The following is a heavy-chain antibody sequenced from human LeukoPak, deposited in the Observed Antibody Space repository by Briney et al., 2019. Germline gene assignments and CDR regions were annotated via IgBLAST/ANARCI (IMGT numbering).Heavy chain of an antibody. CDR1: GFTFSSYW. V-gene: IGHV3-74*01. Sequence: GGSLRLSCAASGFTFSSYWMHWGRQAPGKGLVWVSRIKSDGSTNYADSVKGRFTISRDNAKNTVSLQMNSLRAEDTGVYYCARAPSELGGYYPEYFRHWGQGTLVTVSS. CDR3: ARAPSELGGYYPEYFRH. D-gene: IGHD3-22*01. J-gene: IGHJ1*01. CDR2: IKSDGST.